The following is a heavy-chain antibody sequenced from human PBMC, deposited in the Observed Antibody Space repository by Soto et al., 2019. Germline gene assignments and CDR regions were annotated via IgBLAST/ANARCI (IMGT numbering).Heavy chain of an antibody. CDR1: GFTFSSYA. CDR3: AKDWDLLRAFDL. J-gene: IGHJ3*01. D-gene: IGHD1-26*01. CDR2: ISASGGRT. Sequence: QPGGSLRLSCAASGFTFSSYAMSWVRQAPGKGLEWVSGISASGGRTYYADSVKGRFTVSRDNSKNTMYLRMNSLRVEDTAVYKCAKDWDLLRAFDLWGQGTMVTVSS. V-gene: IGHV3-23*01.